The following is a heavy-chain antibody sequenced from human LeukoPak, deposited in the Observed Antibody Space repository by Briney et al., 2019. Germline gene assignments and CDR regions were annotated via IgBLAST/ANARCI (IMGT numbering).Heavy chain of an antibody. CDR2: ISWNSGSI. J-gene: IGHJ4*02. D-gene: IGHD4-23*01. V-gene: IGHV3-9*01. CDR3: AKDDSYGGYSNFDY. Sequence: PGRSLRLSRAASGFTFDDYAMHWVRQAPGKGLEWVSGISWNSGSIEYADSVKGRFTISRDNAKNSLYLQMNSLRAEDTALYYCAKDDSYGGYSNFDYWGQGTLVTVSS. CDR1: GFTFDDYA.